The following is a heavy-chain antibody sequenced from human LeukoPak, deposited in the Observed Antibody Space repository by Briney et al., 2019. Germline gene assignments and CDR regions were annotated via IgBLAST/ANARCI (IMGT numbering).Heavy chain of an antibody. Sequence: SGTLSFTCSVCGGSPSTYFWSGIRQPPGKGLEWIGYIYTTEITLYNPSLKGRVTISVDTSMNQCSLMRTSITGSDTAVNFCARQENEYFDPWGQGTLVTVSS. J-gene: IGHJ5*02. CDR3: ARQENEYFDP. CDR2: IYTTEIT. CDR1: GGSPSTYF. D-gene: IGHD2-2*01. V-gene: IGHV4-59*08.